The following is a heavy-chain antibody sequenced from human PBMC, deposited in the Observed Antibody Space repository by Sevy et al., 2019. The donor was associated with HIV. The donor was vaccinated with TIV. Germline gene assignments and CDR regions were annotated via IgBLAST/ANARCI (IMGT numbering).Heavy chain of an antibody. Sequence: GGSLRLSCAASGFTLSSYWMSWVRQAPGKGLEWVANINQDGSAIDYVHSVKGRFTISRDNAKNSLYLQMNSLRADDTAIYYCARDLYSGSYHEDYWGQGTLVTVSS. CDR2: INQDGSAI. V-gene: IGHV3-7*01. CDR1: GFTLSSYW. J-gene: IGHJ4*02. CDR3: ARDLYSGSYHEDY. D-gene: IGHD1-26*01.